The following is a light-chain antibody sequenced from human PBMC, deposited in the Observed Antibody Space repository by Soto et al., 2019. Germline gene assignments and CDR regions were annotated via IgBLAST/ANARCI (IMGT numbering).Light chain of an antibody. V-gene: IGLV2-23*03. J-gene: IGLJ3*02. Sequence: QSALTQPASVSGSPGQSITISCTGTSSDVGSYNLVSWYQQHPGKAPKLMIYEGSKRPSGVSNRFSGSKSGNTASLTISGLQAGDEANYYCCSYAGSSTFVVFGGGTKVTVL. CDR1: SSDVGSYNL. CDR2: EGS. CDR3: CSYAGSSTFVV.